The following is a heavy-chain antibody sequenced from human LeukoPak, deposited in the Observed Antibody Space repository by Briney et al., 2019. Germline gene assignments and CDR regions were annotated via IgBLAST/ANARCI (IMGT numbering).Heavy chain of an antibody. CDR1: GFTVSSNY. V-gene: IGHV3-53*01. CDR2: IYSGGST. CDR3: ARDSGSGSYYNVLGHWYFDL. D-gene: IGHD3-10*01. J-gene: IGHJ2*01. Sequence: PGGSLRLSCAASGFTVSSNYMSWVRQAPGKGLEWVSVIYSGGSTYYADSVKGRFTISRDNSKNTLYLQMNSLRAEDTAVYYCARDSGSGSYYNVLGHWYFDLWGRGTLVTVSS.